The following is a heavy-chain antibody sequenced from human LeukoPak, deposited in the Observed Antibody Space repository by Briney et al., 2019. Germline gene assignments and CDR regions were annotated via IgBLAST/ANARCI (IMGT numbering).Heavy chain of an antibody. CDR1: GFTFSDHY. D-gene: IGHD3-9*01. CDR2: ISSSSSYT. J-gene: IGHJ4*02. Sequence: GGSLRLSCAASGFTFSDHYMSWIRQAPGKGMEWVSYISSSSSYTNYADSVKGRLTISRNNPKNSLYLQMNSLRAEYTSVYYCARSGRYFDSLLDYWGQGTLVTVSS. V-gene: IGHV3-11*06. CDR3: ARSGRYFDSLLDY.